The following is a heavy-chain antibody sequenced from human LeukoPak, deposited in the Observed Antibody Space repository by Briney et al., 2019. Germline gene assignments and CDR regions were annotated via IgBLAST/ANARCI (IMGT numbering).Heavy chain of an antibody. CDR3: ARRHAGQWLDFFDY. CDR2: INPSGSST. J-gene: IGHJ4*02. V-gene: IGHV1-46*01. D-gene: IGHD6-19*01. CDR1: GYSFTSHC. Sequence: ASVKVSCKASGYSFTSHCMHWVRQAPGQGLEWMGLINPSGSSTLYAQKFQGRVTLTRDTSTSTFYMELSSLTSDDTAMYYCARRHAGQWLDFFDYWGQGTLVTVSS.